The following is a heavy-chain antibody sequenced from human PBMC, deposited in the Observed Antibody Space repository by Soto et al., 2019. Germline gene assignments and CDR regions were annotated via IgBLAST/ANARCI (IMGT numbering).Heavy chain of an antibody. CDR2: IIPIFGTA. CDR1: GGTFSSYA. Sequence: GASVKVSCKASGGTFSSYAISWVRQAPGQGLEWMGGIIPIFGTANYAQKFQGRVTITADESTSTAYMELSSLRSEDTAVYYCARDPTYYYCGMDVWGQGTTVTVSS. CDR3: ARDPTYYYCGMDV. J-gene: IGHJ6*02. V-gene: IGHV1-69*13.